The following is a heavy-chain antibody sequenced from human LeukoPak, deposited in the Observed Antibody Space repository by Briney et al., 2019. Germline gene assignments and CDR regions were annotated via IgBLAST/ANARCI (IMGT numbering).Heavy chain of an antibody. CDR1: GGSISSYY. CDR3: ARDPTDFWSGSYYFDY. J-gene: IGHJ4*02. CDR2: IYTSGST. V-gene: IGHV4-4*07. D-gene: IGHD3-3*01. Sequence: SETLSLTCAVYGGSISSYYWSWIRQPAGKGLEWIGRIYTSGSTNYNPSLKSRVTMSVDTSKNQFSLKLSSVTAADTAVYYCARDPTDFWSGSYYFDYWGQGTLVTVSS.